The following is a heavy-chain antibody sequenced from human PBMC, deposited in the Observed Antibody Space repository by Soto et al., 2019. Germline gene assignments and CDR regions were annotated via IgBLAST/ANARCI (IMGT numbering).Heavy chain of an antibody. V-gene: IGHV1-58*01. CDR2: IVVGSGNT. CDR3: AAVGAIPSYFDY. D-gene: IGHD1-26*01. CDR1: GFTFTSSA. J-gene: IGHJ4*02. Sequence: ASVKVSCKASGFTFTSSAVQWVRQARGQRLEWIGWIVVGSGNTNYAQKFQERVTITRDMSTSTAYMELSSLRSEDTAVYYCAAVGAIPSYFDYRGQGTLVTVSS.